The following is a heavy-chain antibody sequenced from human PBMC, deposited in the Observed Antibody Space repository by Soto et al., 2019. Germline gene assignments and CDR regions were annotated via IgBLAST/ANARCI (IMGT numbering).Heavy chain of an antibody. V-gene: IGHV1-69*13. CDR2: IIPIFGTA. J-gene: IGHJ6*02. Sequence: SVKVSCKASGGTFSSYAISWVRQAPGQGLEWMGGIIPIFGTANYAQKFQGRVTITADESTSTAYMELSSLRSEDTAVYYCARAGAVVPAAMSGYYYYGMDVWGQGTTVTVSS. CDR1: GGTFSSYA. D-gene: IGHD2-2*01. CDR3: ARAGAVVPAAMSGYYYYGMDV.